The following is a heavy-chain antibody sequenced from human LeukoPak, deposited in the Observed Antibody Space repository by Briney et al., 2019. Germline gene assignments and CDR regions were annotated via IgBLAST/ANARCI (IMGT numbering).Heavy chain of an antibody. CDR3: ARITFVVEGYGMDV. Sequence: SETLSLTCTVSGGSISSSSYYWGWIRQPPGKGLEWIGSIYYSGSTYYNPSLKSRVAISVDTSKNQFSLSLSSVTAADTAVYYCARITFVVEGYGMDVWGQGTTVTVS. J-gene: IGHJ6*02. V-gene: IGHV4-39*01. CDR1: GGSISSSSYY. D-gene: IGHD2-21*01. CDR2: IYYSGST.